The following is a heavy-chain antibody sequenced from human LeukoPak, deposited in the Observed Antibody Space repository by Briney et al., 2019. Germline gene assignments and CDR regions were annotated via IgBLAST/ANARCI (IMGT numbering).Heavy chain of an antibody. CDR1: GFTFSSYA. CDR2: ISYDGSNK. J-gene: IGHJ4*02. CDR3: ATDSGAQRY. D-gene: IGHD1-26*01. Sequence: PGGSLRLSCAASGFTFSSYAMHWVRQAPGKGLEWVAVISYDGSNKYYADSVKGRFTISRDNSKNTLYLQMNSLRAEDTAVYYCATDSGAQRYWGQGTLVTVSS. V-gene: IGHV3-30-3*01.